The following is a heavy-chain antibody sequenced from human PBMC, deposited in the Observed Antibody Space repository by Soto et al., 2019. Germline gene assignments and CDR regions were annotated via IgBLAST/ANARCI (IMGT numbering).Heavy chain of an antibody. CDR2: IYYSGST. D-gene: IGHD3-3*01. J-gene: IGHJ6*02. Sequence: SETLSLTCTVSGGSVSSGSYYWSWIRQPPGKGLEWIGYIYYSGSTNYNPSLKSRVTISVDTSKNQFSLKLSSVTAADTAAYYCARDRYDFWSGYLYYYYGMDVWGQGTTVTVYS. CDR1: GGSVSSGSYY. CDR3: ARDRYDFWSGYLYYYYGMDV. V-gene: IGHV4-61*01.